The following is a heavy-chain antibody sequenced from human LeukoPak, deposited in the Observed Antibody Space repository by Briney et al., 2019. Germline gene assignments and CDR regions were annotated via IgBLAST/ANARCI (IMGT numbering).Heavy chain of an antibody. Sequence: SETLSLTCTVSGGSISSSSYYWGWIRQPPGKGLEWIGSIYYSGSTYYNPSLKSRVTISLDTSKNQFSLKLSSVTAADTAVYYCARDRQWLRRPDYYYYYMDVWGKGTTVTISS. CDR1: GGSISSSSYY. CDR2: IYYSGST. D-gene: IGHD5-12*01. J-gene: IGHJ6*03. V-gene: IGHV4-39*07. CDR3: ARDRQWLRRPDYYYYYMDV.